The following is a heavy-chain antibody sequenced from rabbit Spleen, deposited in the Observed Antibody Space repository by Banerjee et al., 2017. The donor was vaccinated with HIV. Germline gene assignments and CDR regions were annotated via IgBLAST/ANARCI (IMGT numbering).Heavy chain of an antibody. D-gene: IGHD4-1*01. Sequence: QEQLVESGGGLVQPEGSLTLTCTASGFDFSSNAMCWVRQAPGKGLEWVACIYNGGTFYASWAKGRFTSSKTSSTTVDLKMTSLTAADTATYFCARSVTTFYRHNLWGPGTLVTVS. CDR2: IYNGGT. CDR3: ARSVTTFYRHNL. J-gene: IGHJ4*01. V-gene: IGHV1S45*01. CDR1: GFDFSSNA.